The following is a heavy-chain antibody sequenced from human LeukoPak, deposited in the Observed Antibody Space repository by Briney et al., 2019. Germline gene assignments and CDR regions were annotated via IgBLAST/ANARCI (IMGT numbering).Heavy chain of an antibody. D-gene: IGHD5-18*01. J-gene: IGHJ4*02. V-gene: IGHV4-59*01. CDR2: ISYSGST. CDR3: ARVGYSYGYGDY. CDR1: GSSINVYY. Sequence: MPSETLSLTCTVSGSSINVYYWSWIRQSPGKGLEWIAYISYSGSTNYNPSLKSRVTISVDTSKNQFSLRLSSMTAADTAVYYCARVGYSYGYGDYWGQGTLVTVSS.